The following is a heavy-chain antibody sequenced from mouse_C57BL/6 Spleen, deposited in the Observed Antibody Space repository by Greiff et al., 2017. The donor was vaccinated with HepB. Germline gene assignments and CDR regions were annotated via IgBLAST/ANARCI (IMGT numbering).Heavy chain of an antibody. CDR3: TREGCSSYGYFDV. D-gene: IGHD1-1*01. J-gene: IGHJ1*03. Sequence: VQLQQSGAELVRPGASVTLSCKASGYTFTDYEMHWVKQTPVHGLEWIGAIDPETGGTAYNQKFKGKAILTADKSSSTAYMELRSLTSEDSAVYYCTREGCSSYGYFDVWGTGTTVTVSS. CDR1: GYTFTDYE. CDR2: IDPETGGT. V-gene: IGHV1-15*01.